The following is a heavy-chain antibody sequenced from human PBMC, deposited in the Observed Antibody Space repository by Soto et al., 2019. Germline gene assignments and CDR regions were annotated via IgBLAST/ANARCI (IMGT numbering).Heavy chain of an antibody. Sequence: SETLSLTCTVSGVSLSSGGYLLSWIRQHPRKGLEWIGYIYYSGSTYYNPSLKSRVTISVDTSKNQFSLKPSSVTAADTAVYYCARDALDYYGSGRTRFDPWGQGTLVTVSS. CDR2: IYYSGST. CDR3: ARDALDYYGSGRTRFDP. CDR1: GVSLSSGGYL. J-gene: IGHJ5*02. D-gene: IGHD3-10*01. V-gene: IGHV4-31*03.